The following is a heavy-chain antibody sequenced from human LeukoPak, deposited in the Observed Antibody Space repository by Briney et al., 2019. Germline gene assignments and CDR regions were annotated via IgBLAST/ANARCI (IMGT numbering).Heavy chain of an antibody. CDR2: INPNSGGT. CDR1: GYTFTGCY. V-gene: IGHV1-2*02. J-gene: IGHJ4*02. CDR3: ARDSDGYSPFDY. Sequence: ASVKVSCKASGYTFTGCYMHWVRQAPGQGLEWMGWINPNSGGTNYAQKFQGRVTMTRDTSISTAYMELSRLRSDDTAVYYCARDSDGYSPFDYWGQGTLVTVSS. D-gene: IGHD5-24*01.